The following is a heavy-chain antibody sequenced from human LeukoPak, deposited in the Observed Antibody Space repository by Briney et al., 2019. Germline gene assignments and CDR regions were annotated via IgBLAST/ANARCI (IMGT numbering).Heavy chain of an antibody. Sequence: ASVKVSCKASGYTFTGYYMHWVRQAPGQGLEWMGWINPNSGGTNYAQKFQGRVTMTRDTSISTAYMELSRLRSDDTAVYYCARHPYSFHYYGSGSYPPDYWGQGTLVTVSS. CDR1: GYTFTGYY. CDR2: INPNSGGT. D-gene: IGHD3-10*01. CDR3: ARHPYSFHYYGSGSYPPDY. V-gene: IGHV1-2*02. J-gene: IGHJ4*02.